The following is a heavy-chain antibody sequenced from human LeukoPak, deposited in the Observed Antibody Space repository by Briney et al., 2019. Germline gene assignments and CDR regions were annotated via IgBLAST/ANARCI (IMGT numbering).Heavy chain of an antibody. CDR2: INHSGST. D-gene: IGHD5-18*01. V-gene: IGHV4-34*01. Sequence: SETLSLTCAVYGGSFSGYYWSWIRQAPGKGLEWIGEINHSGSTNQTPSLKSRGTISVDTTKNQFSLKLSSVTAADSAVYYCTRGAEQLSSYGMDVWGKGTTVTVSS. CDR1: GGSFSGYY. CDR3: TRGAEQLSSYGMDV. J-gene: IGHJ6*04.